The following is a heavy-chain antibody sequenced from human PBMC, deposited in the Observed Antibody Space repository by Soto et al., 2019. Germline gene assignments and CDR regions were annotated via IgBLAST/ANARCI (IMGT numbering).Heavy chain of an antibody. J-gene: IGHJ2*01. CDR2: ISGSGGST. V-gene: IGHV3-23*01. Sequence: PRGSLRLSCAASGFTFSSYAMSWVRQAPGKGLEWVSAISGSGGSTYYADSVKGRFTISRDNSKNTLYLQMNSLRAEDTAVYYCAKAAPPDQWLLPLHWYFALRGRGTSVTGSS. D-gene: IGHD6-19*01. CDR1: GFTFSSYA. CDR3: AKAAPPDQWLLPLHWYFAL.